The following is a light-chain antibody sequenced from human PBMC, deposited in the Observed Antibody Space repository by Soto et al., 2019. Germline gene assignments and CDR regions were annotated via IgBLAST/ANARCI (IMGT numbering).Light chain of an antibody. Sequence: DMQMTQSPSSVSASLGDRVTITCRASQDTHTWLAWYQQKPGQAPKLLIYGASHLQSGVPSRFSGSGSGTDFTLTISSLQSEDFATYYCQQANSFPFTFGPGTKVDVK. CDR2: GAS. CDR3: QQANSFPFT. CDR1: QDTHTW. V-gene: IGKV1-12*01. J-gene: IGKJ3*01.